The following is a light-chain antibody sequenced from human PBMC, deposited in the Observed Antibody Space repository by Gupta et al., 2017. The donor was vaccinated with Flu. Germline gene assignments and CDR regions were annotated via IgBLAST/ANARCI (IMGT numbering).Light chain of an antibody. V-gene: IGKV3-15*01. CDR2: GAS. J-gene: IGKJ2*01. CDR1: QSVSSN. CDR3: QQYNTWPPYT. Sequence: IVMTQSPATLSVYTGERATLSCRASQSVSSNLAWYQQKPGQAPRLLIHGASTRATGIPARFSGSGSGTEFTLTISSLQSADFAVYYCQQYNTWPPYTFGQGTKLEI.